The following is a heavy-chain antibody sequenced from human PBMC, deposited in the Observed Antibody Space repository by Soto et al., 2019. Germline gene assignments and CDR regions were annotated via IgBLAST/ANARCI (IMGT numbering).Heavy chain of an antibody. J-gene: IGHJ6*02. V-gene: IGHV4-31*03. D-gene: IGHD3-10*01. CDR1: GGSISSGGYY. CDR2: IYYSGST. Sequence: SETLSLTCTVSGGSISSGGYYWSWIRQHPGKGLEWIGYIYYSGSTYYNPSLKSRVTISVDTSKNQFSLKLSSVTAADTAVYYCARDPITMVRGVIIPLGMDVWGQGTTVTVSS. CDR3: ARDPITMVRGVIIPLGMDV.